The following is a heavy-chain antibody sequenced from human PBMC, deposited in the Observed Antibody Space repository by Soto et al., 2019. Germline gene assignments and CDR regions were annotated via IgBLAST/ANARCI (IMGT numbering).Heavy chain of an antibody. CDR2: ISGSGGST. Sequence: GESLKISCAASGFTFSSYAMSWVRQAPGKGLEWVSAISGSGGSTYYADSVKGRFTISRDNSKSTLFLQMNSLRAEDTAVYYCATYGGDSGGFEYFKYWGQGTLVTVSS. D-gene: IGHD2-21*02. CDR1: GFTFSSYA. J-gene: IGHJ1*01. CDR3: ATYGGDSGGFEYFKY. V-gene: IGHV3-23*01.